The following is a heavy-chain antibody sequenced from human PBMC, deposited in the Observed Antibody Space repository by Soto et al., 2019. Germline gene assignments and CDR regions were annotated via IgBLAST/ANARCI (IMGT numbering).Heavy chain of an antibody. D-gene: IGHD1-26*01. CDR2: IYYGGTT. J-gene: IGHJ4*02. V-gene: IGHV4-28*01. CDR3: ARREIQGPIDY. CDR1: GYSISSSNW. Sequence: SETLSLTCAVSGYSISSSNWWGWVRQPPGKGLEWIGYIYYGGTTYYNPSLKSRVTMSVDTSKNQFSLKLASVTAVDTAVYYCARREIQGPIDYWGQGTLVTVSS.